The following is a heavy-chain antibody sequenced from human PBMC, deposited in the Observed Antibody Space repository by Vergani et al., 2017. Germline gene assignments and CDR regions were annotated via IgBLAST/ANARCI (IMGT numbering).Heavy chain of an antibody. CDR2: ISAYNGNT. CDR3: ARDINYYDSSAGGAN. Sequence: QVQLVQSGAEVKKPGASVKVSCKASGYTFTSYGISWVRQAPGQGLEWMGWISAYNGNTNYAQKLQGRVTMTTDTSTSPAYMELRSPRSDDTAVYYCARDINYYDSSAGGANWGQGTLVTVSS. CDR1: GYTFTSYG. V-gene: IGHV1-18*01. D-gene: IGHD3-22*01. J-gene: IGHJ4*02.